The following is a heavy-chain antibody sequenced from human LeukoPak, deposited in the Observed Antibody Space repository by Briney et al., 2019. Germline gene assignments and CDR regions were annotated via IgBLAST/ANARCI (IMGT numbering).Heavy chain of an antibody. CDR1: GFTFSSYR. Sequence: GGSLRLSCAASGFTFSSYRMNWVRQAPGKGLEWVSYISSSSTIYYADSVKGRFTISRDNAKNSLYLQMNSLRAEDTAVYYCARERDYYDSSGYYYYYYMDVWGKGTTVTVSS. J-gene: IGHJ6*03. CDR2: ISSSSTI. D-gene: IGHD3-22*01. V-gene: IGHV3-48*01. CDR3: ARERDYYDSSGYYYYYYMDV.